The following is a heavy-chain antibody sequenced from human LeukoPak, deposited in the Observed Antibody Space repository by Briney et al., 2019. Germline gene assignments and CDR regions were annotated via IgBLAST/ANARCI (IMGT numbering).Heavy chain of an antibody. CDR3: ARGSAARHYFDY. Sequence: SETLSLTCTVSGGSISSYYWGWIRQPPGKGLEWIGSIYYSGSTYYNPSLKSRVTISVDTSKNQFSLKLSSVTAADTAVYYCARGSAARHYFDYWGQGTLVTVSS. CDR1: GGSISSYY. D-gene: IGHD6-6*01. J-gene: IGHJ4*02. V-gene: IGHV4-39*07. CDR2: IYYSGST.